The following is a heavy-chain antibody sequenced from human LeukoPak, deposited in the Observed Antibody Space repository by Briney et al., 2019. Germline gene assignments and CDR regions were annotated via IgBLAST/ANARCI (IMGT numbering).Heavy chain of an antibody. Sequence: GGSLRLSCAASGCIFRNYWMYWVRQGPGKELVWVSRINTDGSSTTYADSVKGRFTISRDNAKNTLDLQMNSLRAEDTAVYYCARDNGVLSFDCWGQGTLVTVSS. J-gene: IGHJ4*02. CDR2: INTDGSST. CDR1: GCIFRNYW. V-gene: IGHV3-74*01. D-gene: IGHD4/OR15-4a*01. CDR3: ARDNGVLSFDC.